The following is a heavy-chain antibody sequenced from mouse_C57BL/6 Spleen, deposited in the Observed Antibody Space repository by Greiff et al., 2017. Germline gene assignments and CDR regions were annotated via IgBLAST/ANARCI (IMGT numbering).Heavy chain of an antibody. D-gene: IGHD2-4*01. V-gene: IGHV14-3*01. Sequence: EVQLQQSVAELVRPGASVKLSCTASGFNIKNTYMHWVKQRPEQGLEWIGRIDPANGNTKYAPKFQGKATITADTSSNTSYLQLSSLTSEDTAIYYCASFYDYDGTWFAYWGQGTLVTVSA. CDR1: GFNIKNTY. CDR3: ASFYDYDGTWFAY. CDR2: IDPANGNT. J-gene: IGHJ3*01.